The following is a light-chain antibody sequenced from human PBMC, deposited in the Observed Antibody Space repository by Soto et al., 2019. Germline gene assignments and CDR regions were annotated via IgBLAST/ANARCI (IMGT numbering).Light chain of an antibody. J-gene: IGKJ1*01. V-gene: IGKV3-20*01. Sequence: EIVLTQAPGTLSLFPGERATLSCRASQSVSSSYVAWYQQKPGQAPRLLIYGASSRATGIPDRFSGSGSGTDFTLTISRLEPEDFAVYYCLQYLTSPKTFGQGTKVDIK. CDR2: GAS. CDR1: QSVSSSY. CDR3: LQYLTSPKT.